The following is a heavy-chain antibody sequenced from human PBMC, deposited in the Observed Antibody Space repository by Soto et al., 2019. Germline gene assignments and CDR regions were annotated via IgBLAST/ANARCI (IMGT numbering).Heavy chain of an antibody. CDR3: ARGEQWPVPFDP. D-gene: IGHD6-19*01. Sequence: SETLSLTCTVSGGSISSGDYYWSWIRQPPGKGLEWIGYIYYSGSTYYNPSLKSRVTISVGTSKNQFSLKLSSVTAADTAVYYCARGEQWPVPFDPWGQGTLVTVSS. J-gene: IGHJ5*02. V-gene: IGHV4-30-4*01. CDR1: GGSISSGDYY. CDR2: IYYSGST.